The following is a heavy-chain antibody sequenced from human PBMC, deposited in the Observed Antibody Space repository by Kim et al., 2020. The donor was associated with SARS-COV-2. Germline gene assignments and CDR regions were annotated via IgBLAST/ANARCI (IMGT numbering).Heavy chain of an antibody. J-gene: IGHJ6*01. Sequence: NIRQNGSEKYYVDSVKGRFTISRDNAKNSLYLQMNSLRDEDTAVYYCAREICQQSEGKYYYGM. V-gene: IGHV3-7*01. CDR2: IRQNGSEK. CDR3: AREICQQSEGKYYYGM. D-gene: IGHD6-13*01.